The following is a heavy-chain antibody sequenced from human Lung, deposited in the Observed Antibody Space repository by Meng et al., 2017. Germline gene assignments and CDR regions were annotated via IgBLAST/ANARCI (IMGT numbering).Heavy chain of an antibody. J-gene: IGHJ4*02. CDR3: ARERHSTIIRGVIDF. V-gene: IGHV4-34*01. CDR1: GGSISGSY. D-gene: IGHD3-10*01. CDR2: INHGGST. Sequence: QVQPQQWGAGLLRPSENLSLPCAGYGGSISGSYWSWIRQSPAKGLEWIGKINHGGSTNYNPSLESRVTISVDTPKNQFSLRLTSMTVADTAVYYCARERHSTIIRGVIDFWGQGALVTVSS.